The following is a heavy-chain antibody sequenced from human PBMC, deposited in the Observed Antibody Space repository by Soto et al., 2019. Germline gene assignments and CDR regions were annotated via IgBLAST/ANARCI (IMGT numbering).Heavy chain of an antibody. V-gene: IGHV4-59*01. J-gene: IGHJ6*04. Sequence: SETLSLNCTVAATSLTGYYWSWIRQPPGKGLGWIGYISDCGTTNYNPSPTIRLTIAVYPSKNPFSMTRTSVTAAQSAVYYWASSSASYAREIIRFFVYLMNVWAKETTVPVSS. CDR2: ISDCGTT. CDR1: ATSLTGYY. D-gene: IGHD3-10*01. CDR3: ASSSASYAREIIRFFVYLMNV.